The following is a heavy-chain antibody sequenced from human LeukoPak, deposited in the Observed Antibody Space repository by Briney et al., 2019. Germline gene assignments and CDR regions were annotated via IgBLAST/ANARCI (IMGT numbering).Heavy chain of an antibody. CDR1: GGSISSGVYY. CDR2: IYYSGST. V-gene: IGHV4-31*03. Sequence: SQTLSLTCTVSGGSISSGVYYWSWIRQHPGKGLEWIGYIYYSGSTYYNPSLKSRVTISVDTSKNQFSLKLSSVTAADTAVYYCARSSNWNYSYYFDYWGQGTLVTVSS. CDR3: ARSSNWNYSYYFDY. J-gene: IGHJ4*02. D-gene: IGHD1-7*01.